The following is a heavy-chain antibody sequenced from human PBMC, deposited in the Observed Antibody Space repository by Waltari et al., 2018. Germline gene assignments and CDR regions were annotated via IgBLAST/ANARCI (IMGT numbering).Heavy chain of an antibody. Sequence: EVNLVESGGALVQPGGSLRLSCEASGFSFSDYSMHWVRQAPGKGMGWVLYISSKRGNIDYADSVRGRFTISRDNVENSLHLQMDSLRVEDTAVYYCARGLPGYYFDYWGQGTLVTVSS. CDR2: ISSKRGNI. CDR1: GFSFSDYS. J-gene: IGHJ4*02. V-gene: IGHV3-48*01. CDR3: ARGLPGYYFDY.